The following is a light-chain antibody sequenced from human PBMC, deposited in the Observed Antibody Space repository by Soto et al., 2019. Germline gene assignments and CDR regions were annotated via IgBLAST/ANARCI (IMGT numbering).Light chain of an antibody. Sequence: QSALTQPASVSGSPGQSITICCTGTGSDVGRYNYVSWYQQYPGKAPKLTIYDVSNRPLGVSNRFSGSKSGNMASLTISGLQAEDEADYYCCSSTSSSPYVFGTGTKVTVL. CDR2: DVS. CDR1: GSDVGRYNY. J-gene: IGLJ1*01. V-gene: IGLV2-14*01. CDR3: CSSTSSSPYV.